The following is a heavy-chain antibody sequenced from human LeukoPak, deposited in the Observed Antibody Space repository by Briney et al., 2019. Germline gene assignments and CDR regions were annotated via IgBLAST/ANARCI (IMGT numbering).Heavy chain of an antibody. CDR1: GFTFSSYG. Sequence: GGSLRPSCAASGFTFSSYGMHWVRQAPGKGLEWVAVISFDGNNKYYADSVKGRFTISRDNSKNTLYLQLNSLRAEDTAVYYCAKDPTAGWGYGGNRHYFDYWGQGTLVTVSS. CDR3: AKDPTAGWGYGGNRHYFDY. CDR2: ISFDGNNK. V-gene: IGHV3-30*18. J-gene: IGHJ4*02. D-gene: IGHD4-23*01.